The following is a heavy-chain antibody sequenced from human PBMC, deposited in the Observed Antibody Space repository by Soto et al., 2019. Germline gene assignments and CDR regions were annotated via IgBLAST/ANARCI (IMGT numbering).Heavy chain of an antibody. CDR2: MYKTGET. CDR1: GGSVSTGMKY. J-gene: IGHJ6*02. V-gene: IGHV4-61*01. D-gene: IGHD3-10*01. Sequence: PSETLSLTCTVSGGSVSTGMKYWGWVRQPPGKALEFIGYMYKTGETLLNSSLKSRVTLSMGTSKNQFSLTLSSVTAADTAGYFCMKAPASGDHLGMSVWRPGTTVTVSS. CDR3: MKAPASGDHLGMSV.